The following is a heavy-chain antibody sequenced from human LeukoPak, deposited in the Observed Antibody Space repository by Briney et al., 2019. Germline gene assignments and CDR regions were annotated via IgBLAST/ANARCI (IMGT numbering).Heavy chain of an antibody. CDR1: GFTFNSYG. CDR3: GKGSSTSGCPDY. CDR2: IRYDGSIK. Sequence: GGSLRLSCAASGFTFNSYGMHWVRQAPGKGLDWVAFIRYDGSIKHYADSVKGRFTISRGNSKNTVSLQMNSLRPEDTAVYYCGKGSSTSGCPDYWGQGTLVTVSS. J-gene: IGHJ4*02. V-gene: IGHV3-30*02. D-gene: IGHD6-19*01.